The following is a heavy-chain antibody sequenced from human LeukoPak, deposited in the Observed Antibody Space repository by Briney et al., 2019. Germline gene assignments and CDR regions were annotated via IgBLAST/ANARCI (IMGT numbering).Heavy chain of an antibody. J-gene: IGHJ4*02. V-gene: IGHV1-24*01. D-gene: IGHD3-10*01. CDR2: FDPEYGQT. CDR1: GYTLTELS. Sequence: VSVKVSCKVSGYTLTELSMHWVRQAPGKGLEWMGGFDPEYGQTIYAQKFQGRVTMTEDTSTDTAYMELSSLRSEDTAVYYCAVARGLTDPLDFWGQGTLVTVSS. CDR3: AVARGLTDPLDF.